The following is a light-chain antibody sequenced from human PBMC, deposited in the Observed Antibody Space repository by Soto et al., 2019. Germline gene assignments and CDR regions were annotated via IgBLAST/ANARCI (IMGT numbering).Light chain of an antibody. J-gene: IGKJ1*01. CDR2: KGS. CDR3: MQGTHWPRT. CDR1: QSLVHSNGNTY. V-gene: IGKV2-30*02. Sequence: DVVMTQSPLSLPVTLGQPVSISCRSTQSLVHSNGNTYLIWFHQRPGQSPRRLIYKGSIRDSGVPDRFSGSGSGTEYTLKISRVEADDVGVYYCMQGTHWPRTFGQGTKVEIK.